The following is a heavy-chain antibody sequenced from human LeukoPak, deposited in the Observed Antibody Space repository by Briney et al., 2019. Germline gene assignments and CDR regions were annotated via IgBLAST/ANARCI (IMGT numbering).Heavy chain of an antibody. CDR1: GGSISSYY. D-gene: IGHD3-22*01. J-gene: IGHJ4*02. Sequence: PSETLSLTCTVSGGSISSYYRSWIRQPPGKGLEWIGHIYYSGSTNYNPSLKSRVTISVDTSKNQFSLKLSSVTAADTAVYYCARAGYYYDSSGYYITTDFDYWGQGTLVTVSS. CDR3: ARAGYYYDSSGYYITTDFDY. CDR2: IYYSGST. V-gene: IGHV4-59*01.